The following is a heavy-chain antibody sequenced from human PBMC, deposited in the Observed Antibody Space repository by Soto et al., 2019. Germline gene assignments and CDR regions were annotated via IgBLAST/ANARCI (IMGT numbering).Heavy chain of an antibody. CDR1: GFTVSSNY. CDR3: ARVPTRSGWYGSPES. CDR2: IYSCGST. Sequence: GGSLRLSCAASGFTVSSNYMSWVRQAPGKGLEWVSVIYSCGSTYYADSVKGRFTISRDNSKNTLYLQMNSLRAEDTAVYYCARVPTRSGWYGSPESWGQGTLVSVSS. J-gene: IGHJ5*02. D-gene: IGHD6-13*01. V-gene: IGHV3-53*01.